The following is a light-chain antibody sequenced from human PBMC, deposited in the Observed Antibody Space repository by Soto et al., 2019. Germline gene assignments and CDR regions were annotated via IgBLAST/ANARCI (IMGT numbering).Light chain of an antibody. CDR2: STT. V-gene: IGLV8-61*01. CDR3: VLYMGGGNWV. Sequence: QAVVTQEPSFSVSPGGTVTLTCGLSSGSVSTSYYPSWYQQTPGQAPRTLIYSTTTRSSGVPSRFSGSILGNTAALTITGAQAEDESDDYCVLYMGGGNWVFGGGTKFTVL. J-gene: IGLJ3*02. CDR1: SGSVSTSYY.